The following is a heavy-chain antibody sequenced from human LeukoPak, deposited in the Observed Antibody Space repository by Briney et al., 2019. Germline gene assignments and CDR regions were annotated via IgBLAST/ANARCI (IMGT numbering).Heavy chain of an antibody. D-gene: IGHD2-2*01. CDR1: GGSITSGDSY. Sequence: SETLSLTCSVSGGSITSGDSYWSWMRQPPGKDLEWIGYIYFAGSTSYNPSLKSRVTISVDRTKNQLSLKLSSVTAADTAVYYCAREHQNCTSTSCSDWFDPWGLGTLVTVSS. CDR3: AREHQNCTSTSCSDWFDP. V-gene: IGHV4-30-4*01. CDR2: IYFAGST. J-gene: IGHJ5*02.